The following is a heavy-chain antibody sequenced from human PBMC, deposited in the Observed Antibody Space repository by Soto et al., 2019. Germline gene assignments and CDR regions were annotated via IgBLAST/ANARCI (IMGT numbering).Heavy chain of an antibody. J-gene: IGHJ1*01. CDR1: GYTFTSHG. CDR3: ARERDDSRWFSAENLHH. Sequence: ASVKVSCKASGYTFTSHGIHWVRQAPGQGLEWMGWISAYNGNTNYAQKLQGRVTMTRDTSTSTAYMELRSLRSDDTAVYYCARERDDSRWFSAENLHHWGQGTLVTVSS. D-gene: IGHD6-13*01. V-gene: IGHV1-18*01. CDR2: ISAYNGNT.